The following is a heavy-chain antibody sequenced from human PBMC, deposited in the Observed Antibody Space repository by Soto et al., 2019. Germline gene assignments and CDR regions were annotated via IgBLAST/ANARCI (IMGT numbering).Heavy chain of an antibody. CDR1: GFTVSSNY. J-gene: IGHJ4*02. Sequence: GGSLRLSCAASGFTVSSNYMSWVRQAPGKGLEWVSVIYSGGSTYYADSVKGRFTISRHNSKNTLYLQMNSLRAEDTAVYYCARGDTMVRGAHPARLDYWGQGTLVTVSS. V-gene: IGHV3-53*04. D-gene: IGHD3-10*01. CDR2: IYSGGST. CDR3: ARGDTMVRGAHPARLDY.